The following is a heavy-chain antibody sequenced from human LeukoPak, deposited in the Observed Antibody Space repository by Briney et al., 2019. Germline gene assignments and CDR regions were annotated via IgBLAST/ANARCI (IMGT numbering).Heavy chain of an antibody. V-gene: IGHV3-23*01. Sequence: PGGSLRLSCAASGFIFSNYGMSWVRQAPGKGLEWVSSISGGGIATYHADSVKGRFTISRDNSKNTLYLQMNSLRVEDTAIYYCTTQRVVTAAIDSWGQGTLVTVSS. CDR3: TTQRVVTAAIDS. CDR2: ISGGGIAT. J-gene: IGHJ4*02. D-gene: IGHD2-21*02. CDR1: GFIFSNYG.